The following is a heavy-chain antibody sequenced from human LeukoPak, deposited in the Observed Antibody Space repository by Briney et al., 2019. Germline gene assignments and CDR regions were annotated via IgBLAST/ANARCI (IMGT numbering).Heavy chain of an antibody. V-gene: IGHV1-69*06. CDR3: ARAVQVTTGGLFDY. CDR1: GGIFNNYA. Sequence: ASVKVSCKASGGIFNNYAMSWVRQAPGQGLEWVGGIIPIFSTANYAQKFQGRVTITADKSTSTAYMELSSLRSEDTAVYYCARAVQVTTGGLFDYWGQGTLVTVSS. D-gene: IGHD4-17*01. J-gene: IGHJ4*02. CDR2: IIPIFSTA.